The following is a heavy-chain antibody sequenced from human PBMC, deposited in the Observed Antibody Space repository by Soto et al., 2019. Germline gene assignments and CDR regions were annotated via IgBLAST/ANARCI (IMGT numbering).Heavy chain of an antibody. V-gene: IGHV3-21*01. J-gene: IGHJ3*02. D-gene: IGHD3-9*01. CDR1: GFTFSIYS. CDR3: ATSIRYQQAFDI. Sequence: PGGSLRLSCAASGFTFSIYSMNWFRQAPGKGLEWVSFISSSSRYIYYADSLKGRFTISRDNAKNSLYLQMHSLRAEDTAVYYCATSIRYQQAFDIWGQGTMVTVSS. CDR2: ISSSSRYI.